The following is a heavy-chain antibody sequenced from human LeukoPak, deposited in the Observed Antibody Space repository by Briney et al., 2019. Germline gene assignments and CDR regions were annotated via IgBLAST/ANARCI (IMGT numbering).Heavy chain of an antibody. CDR1: GFTFSSYA. CDR3: ASFHSGSYYDWFDP. D-gene: IGHD1-26*01. V-gene: IGHV3-23*01. CDR2: ISGSGGST. Sequence: PGGSLRLSCAASGFTFSSYAMGWVRQAPGKGLEWVSAISGSGGSTYYADSVKGRFTISRDNSKNTLYLQMNSLRAEDTAVYYCASFHSGSYYDWFDPWGQGTLVTVSS. J-gene: IGHJ5*02.